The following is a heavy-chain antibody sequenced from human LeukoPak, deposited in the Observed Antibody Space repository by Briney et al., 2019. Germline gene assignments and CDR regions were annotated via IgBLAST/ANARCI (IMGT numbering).Heavy chain of an antibody. D-gene: IGHD6-19*01. Sequence: SETLSLTCTVSGGSISSYYWSWIRQPPGKGLEWIGYIYYSGSTNYNPSLKSRVTISVDTSKNPFSLKLSSVTAAETAVYYCARMAYSSGWFYGMDVWGQGTTVTVSS. CDR1: GGSISSYY. CDR2: IYYSGST. V-gene: IGHV4-59*01. CDR3: ARMAYSSGWFYGMDV. J-gene: IGHJ6*02.